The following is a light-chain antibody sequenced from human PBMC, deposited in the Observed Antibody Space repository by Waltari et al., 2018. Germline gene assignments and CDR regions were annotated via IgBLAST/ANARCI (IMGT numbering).Light chain of an antibody. J-gene: IGLJ3*02. CDR3: SSYTTSGTWV. CDR2: DVN. Sequence: QSALTQPASVSGSPGQSITISCTGTSSDVGGYNYVSWCQQHPGKAPNRVIYDVNNRPSGVYNRFSGAKAGNTASLTISGLQTEDEADYYCSSYTTSGTWVFGGGTKLAVL. CDR1: SSDVGGYNY. V-gene: IGLV2-14*03.